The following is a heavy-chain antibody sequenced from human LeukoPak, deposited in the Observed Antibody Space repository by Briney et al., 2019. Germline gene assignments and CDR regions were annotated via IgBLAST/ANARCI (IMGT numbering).Heavy chain of an antibody. CDR2: ISGSGGST. D-gene: IGHD3-16*01. J-gene: IGHJ6*03. CDR3: ARDAKGDYYYYYMDV. V-gene: IGHV3-23*01. Sequence: AGVSLRLSCAASGFTFSSYAMSWVRQAPGKGLEWVSAISGSGGSTYYADSVKGRSTISRDNAKNSLYLQMNSLRDEDTAVYYCARDAKGDYYYYYMDVWGKGTTVTVSS. CDR1: GFTFSSYA.